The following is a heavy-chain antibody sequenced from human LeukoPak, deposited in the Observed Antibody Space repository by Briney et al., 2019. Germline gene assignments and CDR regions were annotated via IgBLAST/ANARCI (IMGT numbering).Heavy chain of an antibody. CDR2: INPSGGST. CDR1: GYTFTSYY. J-gene: IGHJ4*02. Sequence: ASVKVSCKASGYTFTSYYMHWVRQAPGQGLEWMGIINPSGGSTTYAQKFQGRVTMTRDTSTSTVYMELSSLRSEDTAVYYCARNTLDTAMGAAVDYWGQGPLVTVSS. V-gene: IGHV1-46*03. D-gene: IGHD5-18*01. CDR3: ARNTLDTAMGAAVDY.